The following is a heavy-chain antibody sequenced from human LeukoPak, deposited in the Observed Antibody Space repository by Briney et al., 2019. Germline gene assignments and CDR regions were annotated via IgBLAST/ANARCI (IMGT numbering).Heavy chain of an antibody. CDR1: GGSISSSSYY. J-gene: IGHJ4*02. CDR2: IYYSRST. V-gene: IGHV4-39*01. CDR3: ARQPVTVGFDY. Sequence: SETLSLTCTVSGGSISSSSYYWGWIRQPPGKGLEWIGSIYYSRSTYYNPSLKSRVTISVDTSKNQFSLKLSSVTAADTAVYYCARQPVTVGFDYWGQGTLVTVSS. D-gene: IGHD4-23*01.